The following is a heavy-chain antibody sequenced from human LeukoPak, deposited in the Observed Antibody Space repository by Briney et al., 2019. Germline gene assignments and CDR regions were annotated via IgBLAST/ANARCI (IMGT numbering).Heavy chain of an antibody. CDR3: ARRGPAGSSSSGMDV. J-gene: IGHJ6*02. CDR2: TYYRSKWYN. CDR1: GDSVSNNSTV. Sequence: SQTLSLTCAISGDSVSNNSTVWNWIRQSPSRGLEWLGRTYYRSKWYNDYAVSVKSRITINPDTSKNHFSLQLNSATPEDTAVYYCARRGPAGSSSSGMDVWGRGTTVTVSS. V-gene: IGHV6-1*01. D-gene: IGHD6-6*01.